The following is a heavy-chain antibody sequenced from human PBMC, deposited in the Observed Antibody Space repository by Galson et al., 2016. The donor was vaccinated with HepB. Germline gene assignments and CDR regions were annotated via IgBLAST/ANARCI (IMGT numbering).Heavy chain of an antibody. V-gene: IGHV4-38-2*02. D-gene: IGHD5-18*01. CDR3: ATDRRQGYSYGYATDYHYYGMDV. CDR1: GYSITGSDGYC. Sequence: ETLSLTCGVSGYSITGSDGYCWAWIRQPPGKGLEWIAEINHSGSPNYNPSPKSRVTISVDTSKNQFSLKLSSVTAADTAVYYCATDRRQGYSYGYATDYHYYGMDVWGQGTTVTVSS. J-gene: IGHJ6*02. CDR2: INHSGSP.